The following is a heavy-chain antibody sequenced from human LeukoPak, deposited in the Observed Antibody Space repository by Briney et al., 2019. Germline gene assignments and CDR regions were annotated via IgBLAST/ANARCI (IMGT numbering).Heavy chain of an antibody. D-gene: IGHD3-3*01. CDR2: ISGSGGST. J-gene: IGHJ4*02. Sequence: GGSLRLSCAASGFTFSSYAMSWVRQAPGKGLEWVSAISGSGGSTYYADSVKGRFTISRDNSKNTLYLQMNSLRAEDTAVYYCAKDGRPYYDFWSGYSYYFDYWGQGTLVTVSS. CDR1: GFTFSSYA. CDR3: AKDGRPYYDFWSGYSYYFDY. V-gene: IGHV3-23*01.